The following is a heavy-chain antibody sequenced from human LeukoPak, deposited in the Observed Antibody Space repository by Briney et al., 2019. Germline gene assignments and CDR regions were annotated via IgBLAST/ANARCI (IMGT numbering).Heavy chain of an antibody. CDR2: IYYSGSP. CDR1: GDSLSSTSYY. J-gene: IGHJ3*01. Sequence: SSDTLSLTCTVSGDSLSSTSYYWGWSPQPPGVALEWIVHIYYSGSPFYNPSVESRLTVSIDTSKNQCSLMMSSGTAADTAVCYCTSLPSSYYDSSGYSMYAFDVWGHGTMVTVSS. V-gene: IGHV4-39*01. D-gene: IGHD3-22*01. CDR3: TSLPSSYYDSSGYSMYAFDV.